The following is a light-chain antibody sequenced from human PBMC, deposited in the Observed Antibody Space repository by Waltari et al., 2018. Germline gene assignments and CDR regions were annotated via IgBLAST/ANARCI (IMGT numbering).Light chain of an antibody. Sequence: EIVMTQSPVTVSVSPGEAIPLSCTASENVGTAVAWYRHKPGQPPRLLIYFANSRATGVPARISGSGSGTDFTLSISSLESEDFAFYYCQQSRRWPQRTFGQGTKLEI. CDR3: QQSRRWPQRT. J-gene: IGKJ2*01. CDR1: ENVGTA. V-gene: IGKV3D-15*01. CDR2: FAN.